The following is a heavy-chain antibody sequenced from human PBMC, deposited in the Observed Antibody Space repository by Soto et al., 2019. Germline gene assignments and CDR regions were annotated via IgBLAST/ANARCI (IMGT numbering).Heavy chain of an antibody. J-gene: IGHJ6*02. V-gene: IGHV2-5*02. Sequence: SGPTLVNPTQTLPLTCPFSAFSPRAGGGGVGWIRQPPGKALEWLALIYWDDDKRYSPSLRSRLTITKDTSKNQVVLTMTNMDPVDTATYYCIQSRCGGDCLQSYASYYYYGMDVWGQGTTVTVSS. CDR2: IYWDDDK. D-gene: IGHD2-21*02. CDR1: AFSPRAGGGG. CDR3: IQSRCGGDCLQSYASYYYYGMDV.